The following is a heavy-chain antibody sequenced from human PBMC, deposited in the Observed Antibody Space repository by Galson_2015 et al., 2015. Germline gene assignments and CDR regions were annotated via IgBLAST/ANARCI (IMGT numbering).Heavy chain of an antibody. CDR1: GFTFSSYW. J-gene: IGHJ6*02. D-gene: IGHD2-2*01. CDR3: ATLPPPAGQNYYYYGMDV. V-gene: IGHV3-7*03. Sequence: SLRLSCAASGFTFSSYWMSWVRQAPGKGLEWVANIKQDGSEKYYVDSVKGRFTISRDNAKNSLYLQMNSLRAEDTAVYYCATLPPPAGQNYYYYGMDVWGQGTTVTVSS. CDR2: IKQDGSEK.